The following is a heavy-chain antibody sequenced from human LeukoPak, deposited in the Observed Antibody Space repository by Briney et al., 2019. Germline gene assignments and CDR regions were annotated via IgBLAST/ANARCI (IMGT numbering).Heavy chain of an antibody. D-gene: IGHD3-22*01. CDR1: GFSLSNYA. V-gene: IGHV3-21*01. J-gene: IGHJ3*02. Sequence: GGSLRLSCVVSGFSLSNYAMNWVRQAPGKGPEWVSYISSANSHIYYADSVKGRFTISRDNAKNSLYLQMNSLRAEDTAVYYCAREGYYYVVMGFDAFDIWGQGTMVTVSS. CDR3: AREGYYYVVMGFDAFDI. CDR2: ISSANSHI.